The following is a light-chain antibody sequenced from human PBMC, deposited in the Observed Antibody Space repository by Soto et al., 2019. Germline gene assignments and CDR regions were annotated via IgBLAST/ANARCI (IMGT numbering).Light chain of an antibody. CDR3: ATWDDSLNGHVV. J-gene: IGLJ2*01. V-gene: IGLV1-44*01. CDR1: RSNIGSNT. Sequence: VLTQPPSESGTPGQRVTISCSGSRSNIGSNTVNWYQQLPGTAPKFLIYSNNQRPSGVPKRFSGSKSGTSASLAISGLQSEDEADYYCATWDDSLNGHVVFGGGTQLTVL. CDR2: SNN.